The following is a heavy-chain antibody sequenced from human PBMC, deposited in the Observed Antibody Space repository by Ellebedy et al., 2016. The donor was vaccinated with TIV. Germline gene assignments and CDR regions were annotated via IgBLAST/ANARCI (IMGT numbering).Heavy chain of an antibody. D-gene: IGHD3-3*01. CDR2: ISWNSGSI. Sequence: SLKISXAASGFTFDDYAMHWVRQAPGKGLEWVSGISWNSGSIGYADSVKGRFTISRDNAKNSLYLQMNSLRAEDTALYYCAKDYYDFWSGQNWFDPWGQGTLVTVSS. CDR1: GFTFDDYA. CDR3: AKDYYDFWSGQNWFDP. V-gene: IGHV3-9*01. J-gene: IGHJ5*02.